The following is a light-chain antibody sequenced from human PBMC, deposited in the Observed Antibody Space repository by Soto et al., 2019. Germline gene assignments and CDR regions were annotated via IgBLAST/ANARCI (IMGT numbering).Light chain of an antibody. J-gene: IGKJ5*01. V-gene: IGKV1-27*01. CDR2: AAS. CDR1: QGINND. CDR3: QNYNSAPIS. Sequence: DIQMTQSPSSLSAFVGDRVTITCRASQGINNDLAWYQQKPGKVPQLLIYAASTLQSGVPSRFRGSRSGTEFILTISSLQPEDVATYYCQNYNSAPISFGQGTRLEIK.